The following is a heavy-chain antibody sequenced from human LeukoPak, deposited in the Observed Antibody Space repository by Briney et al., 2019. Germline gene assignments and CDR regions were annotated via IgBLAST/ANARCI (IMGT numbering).Heavy chain of an antibody. V-gene: IGHV4-30-2*01. Sequence: PSQTLSLTCAVSGGSISSGGYSWSWIRQPPGKGLEWIGYIYHSGSTYYNPSLKSRVTISVDRSKNQFSLKLSSVTAADTAVYYCARGVPLAPGYYYGMDVWGQGTTVTVSS. J-gene: IGHJ6*02. CDR3: ARGVPLAPGYYYGMDV. CDR1: GGSISSGGYS. CDR2: IYHSGST. D-gene: IGHD1-1*01.